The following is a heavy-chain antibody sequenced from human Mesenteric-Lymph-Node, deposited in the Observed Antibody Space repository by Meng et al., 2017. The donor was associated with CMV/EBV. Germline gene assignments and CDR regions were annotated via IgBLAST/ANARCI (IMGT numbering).Heavy chain of an antibody. D-gene: IGHD6-13*01. V-gene: IGHV1-3*01. Sequence: ASGYTFTNSLLPWVRQAPGQKLEWIGWNSVGNGHTRSSQTFQGRVTMTRDTSTSTAYMELSSLTSEDTAVYFCARKASPGTLPFDYWGQGTLVTVSS. J-gene: IGHJ4*02. CDR3: ARKASPGTLPFDY. CDR1: GYTFTNSL. CDR2: NSVGNGHT.